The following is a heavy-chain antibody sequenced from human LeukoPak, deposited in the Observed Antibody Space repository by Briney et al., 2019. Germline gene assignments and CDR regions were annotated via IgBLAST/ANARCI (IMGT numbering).Heavy chain of an antibody. J-gene: IGHJ6*02. Sequence: VALVKVSCKASGYTFTGYYMHWVRQAPGQGLEWMGWINPNSGGTNYAQKFQGRVTMTRDTSISTAYMELSRLRPDDTAAYYCARDLGVVITTYYYYYYGMDVWGQGTTVTVSS. CDR3: ARDLGVVITTYYYYYYGMDV. D-gene: IGHD3-3*01. CDR2: INPNSGGT. V-gene: IGHV1-2*02. CDR1: GYTFTGYY.